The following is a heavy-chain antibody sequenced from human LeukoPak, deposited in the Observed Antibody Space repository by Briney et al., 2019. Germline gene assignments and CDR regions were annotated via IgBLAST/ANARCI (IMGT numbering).Heavy chain of an antibody. CDR1: GYTFTSYG. Sequence: ASVKVSCKASGYTFTSYGISWVRQAPGQGLEWMGWISAYNGNTNYVQKLQGRVTMTTDTSTSTAYMELRSLRSDDTAVYYCATNDGYNYYFDYWGQGTLVTVSS. J-gene: IGHJ4*02. CDR2: ISAYNGNT. CDR3: ATNDGYNYYFDY. D-gene: IGHD5-24*01. V-gene: IGHV1-18*01.